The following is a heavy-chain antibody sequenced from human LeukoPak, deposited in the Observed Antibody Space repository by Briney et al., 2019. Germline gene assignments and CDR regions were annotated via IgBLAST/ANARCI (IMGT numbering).Heavy chain of an antibody. D-gene: IGHD3-22*01. CDR1: GGSISSYY. CDR2: TSYRGGT. J-gene: IGHJ4*02. Sequence: SETLSLTCTVSGGSISSYYWSWIRQPPGRGREWIGYTSYRGGTDYTPSVRSRVTLSVDTSKNQFSLKLSSVTAADTAVYYCARGSGYWPFDYWGQGTLVTVSS. CDR3: ARGSGYWPFDY. V-gene: IGHV4-59*01.